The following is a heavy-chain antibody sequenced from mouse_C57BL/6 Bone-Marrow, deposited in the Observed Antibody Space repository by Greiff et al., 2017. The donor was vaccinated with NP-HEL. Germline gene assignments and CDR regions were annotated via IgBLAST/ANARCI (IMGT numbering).Heavy chain of an antibody. CDR2: IDPEDGDT. CDR1: GFNIKDYY. CDR3: TTKYYGSSAYWYFDV. Sequence: EVQLKESGAELVRPGASVKLSCTASGFNIKDYYMHWVKQRPEQGLEWIGRIDPEDGDTEYAPKFQGKATMTADTSSNTAYLQLSSLTSEDTAVYYCTTKYYGSSAYWYFDVWGTGTTVTVSS. V-gene: IGHV14-1*01. D-gene: IGHD1-1*01. J-gene: IGHJ1*03.